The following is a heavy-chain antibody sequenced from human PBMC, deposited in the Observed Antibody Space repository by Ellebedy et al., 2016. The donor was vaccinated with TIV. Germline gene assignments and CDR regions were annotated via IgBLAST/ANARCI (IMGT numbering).Heavy chain of an antibody. Sequence: GESLKISCAASGFTFSSYSMNWVRQAPGKGLEWVAVISYDGSNKYYADSVKGRFTISRDNSKNTLYLQMNSLRAEDTAVYYCAKDMSWLHRDEYFQHWGQGTLVTVSS. CDR1: GFTFSSYS. CDR2: ISYDGSNK. D-gene: IGHD5-24*01. J-gene: IGHJ1*01. V-gene: IGHV3-30*18. CDR3: AKDMSWLHRDEYFQH.